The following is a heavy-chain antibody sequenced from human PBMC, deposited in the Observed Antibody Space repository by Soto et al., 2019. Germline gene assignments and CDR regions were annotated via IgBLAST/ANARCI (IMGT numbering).Heavy chain of an antibody. CDR1: GFTFSSHA. D-gene: IGHD2-15*01. V-gene: IGHV3-23*01. CDR3: AKDEYCSCASCHPPFDC. CDR2: ISGSGGST. Sequence: EVQLLESGGGLVQPGGSLRLSCAASGFTFSSHAMSWVRQAPGKGLEWVSAISGSGGSTYYAGSVKGRFTISRDNSKNTMYRQMSSLSAQDTPVYYSAKDEYCSCASCHPPFDCWGQGTLVPVSS. J-gene: IGHJ4*02.